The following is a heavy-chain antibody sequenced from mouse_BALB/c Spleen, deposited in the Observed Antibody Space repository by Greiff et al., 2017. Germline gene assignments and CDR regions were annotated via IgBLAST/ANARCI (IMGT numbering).Heavy chain of an antibody. Sequence: EVQRVESGGGLVQPGGSLKLSCAASGFTFSSYTMSWVRQTPEKRLEWVAYISNGGGSTYYPDTVKGRFTISRDNAKNTLYLQMSSLKSEDTAMYYCARQPDYYGSSSFAYWGQGTLVTVSA. D-gene: IGHD1-1*01. CDR1: GFTFSSYT. V-gene: IGHV5-12-2*01. CDR2: ISNGGGST. J-gene: IGHJ3*01. CDR3: ARQPDYYGSSSFAY.